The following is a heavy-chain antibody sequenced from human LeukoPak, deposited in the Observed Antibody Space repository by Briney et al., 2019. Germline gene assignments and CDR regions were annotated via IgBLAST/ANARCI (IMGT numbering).Heavy chain of an antibody. V-gene: IGHV4-39*01. D-gene: IGHD3/OR15-3a*01. CDR3: ARQTGSGLFILP. CDR1: GGSISSSRDY. CDR2: IYYSGNT. Sequence: SPSETLSLTCTVSGGSISSSRDYWAWIRQPPGKGLEWIGSIYYSGNTYYNASLKSQVSISIDTSKNQFSLRLTSVTAADTAVYYCARQTGSGLFILPGGQGTLVTVSS. J-gene: IGHJ4*02.